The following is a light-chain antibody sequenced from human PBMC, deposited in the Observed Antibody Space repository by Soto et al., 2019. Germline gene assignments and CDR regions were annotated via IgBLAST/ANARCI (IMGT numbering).Light chain of an antibody. Sequence: IMLTQTPPTLSSSPGERATPPSRASQSASASLSARYQHKPSQPPRPPNYGASSRATGIPDRFSGSGSGTDFTLTISRLESEDFAVYYCQQYGSSPPLTFGQGTRLEIK. CDR1: QSASASL. J-gene: IGKJ5*01. CDR2: GAS. V-gene: IGKV3-20*01. CDR3: QQYGSSPPLT.